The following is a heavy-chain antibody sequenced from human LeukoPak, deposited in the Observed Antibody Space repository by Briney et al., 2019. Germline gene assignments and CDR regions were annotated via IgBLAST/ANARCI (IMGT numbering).Heavy chain of an antibody. D-gene: IGHD3-10*01. CDR1: GFXFSSYA. CDR3: AKTWYGSGSYYPMFDP. Sequence: GGSLRLSCAASGFXFSSYAISWVRQAPGKGLEWVSGISGSGGSTYYADSVKGRFTISRDNSKNTLYLQMNSLRAEDTAVYYCAKTWYGSGSYYPMFDPWGQGTLVTVSS. J-gene: IGHJ5*02. CDR2: ISGSGGST. V-gene: IGHV3-23*01.